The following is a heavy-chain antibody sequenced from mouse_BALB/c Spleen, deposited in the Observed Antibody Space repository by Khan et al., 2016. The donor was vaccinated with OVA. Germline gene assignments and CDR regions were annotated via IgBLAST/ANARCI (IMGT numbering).Heavy chain of an antibody. D-gene: IGHD1-1*01. CDR2: ISYGGST. CDR3: ARKNYYGYAMDY. V-gene: IGHV3-2*02. J-gene: IGHJ4*01. Sequence: EVQLQESGPGLVKPSQSLSLTCTVTGYSITSDYAWDWIRQFPGNKLEWMGYISYGGSTSYNPSLKSRISLTRDTSKNQFFLQLNSVTTEDTATYYCARKNYYGYAMDYWGQGTSVTVSS. CDR1: GYSITSDYA.